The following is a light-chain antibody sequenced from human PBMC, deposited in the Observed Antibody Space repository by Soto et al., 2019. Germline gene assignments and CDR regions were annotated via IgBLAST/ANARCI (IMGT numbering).Light chain of an antibody. CDR2: DTS. Sequence: EIVLTQSPATLSLSPGERATLSCRASQSVSSSLAWYQHKPGQAPRLLIYDTSSRAPAIPARFSGSGSGTDFTLTISSLEPEDFAVYYCQQRSNWPLFTFGPGTKVDIK. J-gene: IGKJ3*01. CDR3: QQRSNWPLFT. V-gene: IGKV3-11*01. CDR1: QSVSSS.